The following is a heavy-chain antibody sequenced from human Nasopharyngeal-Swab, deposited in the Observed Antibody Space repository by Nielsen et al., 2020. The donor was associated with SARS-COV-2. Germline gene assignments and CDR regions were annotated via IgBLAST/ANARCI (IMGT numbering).Heavy chain of an antibody. D-gene: IGHD6-13*01. CDR2: INHSGST. CDR3: ARAPGYSSSWRPNWFDP. CDR1: GGSFSGYY. Sequence: SETLSLTCAVYGGSFSGYYWSWIRQPPGKGLEWIGEINHSGSTNYNPSLKSRVTISVDTSKNQFSLKLSPVTAADTAVYYCARAPGYSSSWRPNWFDPWGQGTLVTVSS. V-gene: IGHV4-34*01. J-gene: IGHJ5*02.